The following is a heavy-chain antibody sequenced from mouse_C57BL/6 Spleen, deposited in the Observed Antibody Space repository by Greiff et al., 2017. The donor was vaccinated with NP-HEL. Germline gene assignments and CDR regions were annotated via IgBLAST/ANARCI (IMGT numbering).Heavy chain of an antibody. J-gene: IGHJ3*01. V-gene: IGHV14-4*01. CDR2: IDPENGDT. CDR1: GFNIKDDY. Sequence: VQLKESGAELVRPGASVKLSCTASGFNIKDDYMHWVKQRPEQGLEWIGWIDPENGDTEYASKFQGKATITADTSSNTAYLQLSSLTSEDTAVYYCTTSGVEAWFAYWGQGTLVTVSA. CDR3: TTSGVEAWFAY. D-gene: IGHD1-1*01.